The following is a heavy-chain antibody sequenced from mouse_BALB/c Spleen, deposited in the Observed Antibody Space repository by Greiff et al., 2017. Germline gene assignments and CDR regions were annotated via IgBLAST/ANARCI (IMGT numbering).Heavy chain of an antibody. Sequence: DVHLVESGGGLVQPGGSRKLSCAASGFTFSSFGMHWVRQAPEKGLEWVAYISSGSSTIYYADTVKGRFPISKDNPKNPLFLQMTSLRSEATAMYYCARGDYGSVYGAMDYWGQGTSVTVSA. V-gene: IGHV5-17*02. CDR1: GFTFSSFG. CDR2: ISSGSSTI. J-gene: IGHJ4*01. D-gene: IGHD1-1*01. CDR3: ARGDYGSVYGAMDY.